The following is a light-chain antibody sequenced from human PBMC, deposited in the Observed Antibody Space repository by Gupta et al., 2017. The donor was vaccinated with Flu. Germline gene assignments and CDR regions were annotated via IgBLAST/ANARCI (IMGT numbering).Light chain of an antibody. CDR2: RDN. J-gene: IGLJ3*02. CDR1: SSNIGRDY. Sequence: QSVLTQPPSASGTPGQRVTISCSGSSSNIGRDYVYWYQQFPGKAPNVLIYRDNQRHSVVPDRFSGSKSGTSASLAISGLRAEEEADYYCASWDASLRVRVFGGGTKLTVL. CDR3: ASWDASLRVRV. V-gene: IGLV1-47*01.